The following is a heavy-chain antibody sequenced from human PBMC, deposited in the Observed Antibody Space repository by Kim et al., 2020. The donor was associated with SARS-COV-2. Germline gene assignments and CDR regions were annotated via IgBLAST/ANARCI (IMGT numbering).Heavy chain of an antibody. D-gene: IGHD3-22*01. CDR2: IWYDGSNK. CDR3: ARDRGYYDSSGYPPPPDY. J-gene: IGHJ4*02. Sequence: GGSLRLSCAASGFTFSSYGMHWVRQAPGKGLEWVAVIWYDGSNKYYAYSVKGRFTISRDNSKNTLYLQMNSLRAEDTAVYYCARDRGYYDSSGYPPPPDYWGQGTLVTVSS. CDR1: GFTFSSYG. V-gene: IGHV3-33*01.